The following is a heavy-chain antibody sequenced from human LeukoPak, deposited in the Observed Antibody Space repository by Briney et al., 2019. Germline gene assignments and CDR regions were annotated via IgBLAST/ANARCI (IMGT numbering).Heavy chain of an antibody. D-gene: IGHD3-10*01. J-gene: IGHJ6*03. Sequence: GASVKVSCKASGYTFTSYDINWVRQATGQGLEWMGWMNPNSGNTGYAQKFQGRVTITRNTSISTAYMELSSLRSEDTAVYYCARGLWFGDPLYYYYYMDVWGKGTTVTVSS. CDR2: MNPNSGNT. CDR3: ARGLWFGDPLYYYYYMDV. V-gene: IGHV1-8*03. CDR1: GYTFTSYD.